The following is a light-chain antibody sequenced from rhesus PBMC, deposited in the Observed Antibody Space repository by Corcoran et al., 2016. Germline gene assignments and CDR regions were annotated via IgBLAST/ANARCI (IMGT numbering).Light chain of an antibody. CDR1: QSVSRS. CDR3: HQYSNWWT. V-gene: IGKV3-42*03. Sequence: EILLTQSPATLSLSPGERATLSCRASQSVSRSLVWYQQQPEQAPRLLIYGASNRAPGTPDRFSGSGSGTDFTLTISSLEPEDFAVYYCHQYSNWWTFGQGTKVEIK. J-gene: IGKJ1*01. CDR2: GAS.